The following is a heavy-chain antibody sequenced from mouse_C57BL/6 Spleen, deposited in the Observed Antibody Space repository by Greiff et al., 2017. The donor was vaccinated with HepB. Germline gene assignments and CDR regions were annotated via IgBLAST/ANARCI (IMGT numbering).Heavy chain of an antibody. D-gene: IGHD1-1*01. CDR2: IYPGSGST. CDR3: ARLYYGSSYDFDV. Sequence: QVQLQQSGAELVKPGASVKMSCKASGYTFTSYWITWVKQRPGQGLEWIGDIYPGSGSTNYNEKFKSKATLTVDTSSSTAYMQLSSLTSEDSAVYDSARLYYGSSYDFDVWGTGTTVTVSS. V-gene: IGHV1-55*01. J-gene: IGHJ1*03. CDR1: GYTFTSYW.